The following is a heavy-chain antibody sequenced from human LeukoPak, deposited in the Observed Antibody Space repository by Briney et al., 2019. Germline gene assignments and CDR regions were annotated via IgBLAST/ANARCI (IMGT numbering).Heavy chain of an antibody. J-gene: IGHJ6*03. Sequence: ASVKVSCKASGGTFSSYAISWVRQAPGQGLEWMGGIIPIFGTANYAQKFQGRVTITTDESTSTAYMELSSLRSEDTAVYYCARDRPITGTLSYYYYYMDVWGKGTTVTVSS. V-gene: IGHV1-69*05. D-gene: IGHD1-20*01. CDR3: ARDRPITGTLSYYYYYMDV. CDR1: GGTFSSYA. CDR2: IIPIFGTA.